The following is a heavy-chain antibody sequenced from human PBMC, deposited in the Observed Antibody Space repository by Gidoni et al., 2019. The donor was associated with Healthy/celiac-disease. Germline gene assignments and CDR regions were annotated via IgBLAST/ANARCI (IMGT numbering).Heavy chain of an antibody. J-gene: IGHJ4*02. Sequence: QLQLQESGPGLVKPSETLSLTCTVSGCSIRSSSYYWGWIRQPPGKGLEWIGSIYYGGISYYNPSLKSRVTISVDTSKNQFSLKLSSVTAACTAVYYCAMLYSGSPEGLGYFDYWGQGTLVTVSS. V-gene: IGHV4-39*01. CDR3: AMLYSGSPEGLGYFDY. CDR1: GCSIRSSSYY. D-gene: IGHD1-26*01. CDR2: IYYGGIS.